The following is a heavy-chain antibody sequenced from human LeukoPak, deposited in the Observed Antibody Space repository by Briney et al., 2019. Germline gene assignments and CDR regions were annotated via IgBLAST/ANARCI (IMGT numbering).Heavy chain of an antibody. D-gene: IGHD3-10*01. CDR1: GFTFTTYW. Sequence: PGGSLRLSCAASGFTFTTYWMGWVRQAPGKGLEWVANINQDGSEKYYVDSVKGRFTISGDNAKNSLYLQMNSLRAEDAAVYYCARPLKYYYGSETYFWFDPWGQGTLVTVSS. CDR2: INQDGSEK. V-gene: IGHV3-7*01. CDR3: ARPLKYYYGSETYFWFDP. J-gene: IGHJ5*02.